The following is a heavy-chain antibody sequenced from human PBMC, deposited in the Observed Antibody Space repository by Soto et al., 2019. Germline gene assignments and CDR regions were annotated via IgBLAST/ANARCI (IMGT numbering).Heavy chain of an antibody. D-gene: IGHD5-12*01. CDR3: AKDRDGYPNQVDY. CDR1: GFTFGNYG. J-gene: IGHJ4*02. Sequence: EVHLLESGGGLVQPGGSLRLSCSASGFTFGNYGMSWVRQAPGKGLEWVSAITGRGSYTYYADSVRGRFTISRDNSKNPHSLQTNSLSAEDTAIYYGAKDRDGYPNQVDYWGQGTLVTVPS. CDR2: ITGRGSYT. V-gene: IGHV3-23*01.